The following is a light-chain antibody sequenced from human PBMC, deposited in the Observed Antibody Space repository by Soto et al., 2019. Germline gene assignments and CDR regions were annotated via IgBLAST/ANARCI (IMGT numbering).Light chain of an antibody. Sequence: EIVLTQSPGTLSVSPGERATLSCSASQSISSNHLAWYQQKPGQAPRLLIYGSSSRATGIPDRFSGSGSGTDFTLTISRLEPEDSAIYYCQQYVGWTFGQGTKVEIK. CDR1: QSISSNH. V-gene: IGKV3-20*01. CDR3: QQYVGWT. J-gene: IGKJ1*01. CDR2: GSS.